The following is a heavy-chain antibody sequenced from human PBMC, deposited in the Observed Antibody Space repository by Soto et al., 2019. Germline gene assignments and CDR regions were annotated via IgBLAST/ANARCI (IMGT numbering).Heavy chain of an antibody. CDR1: GFTFSSYW. V-gene: IGHV3-7*01. J-gene: IGHJ5*02. Sequence: GGSLRLSCAASGFTFSSYWMSWVRQAPGKGLEWVANIKQDGSEKYYVDSVKGRFTISRDNAKNSLYLQMNSLRAEDTAVYYCVRFEYSGYDFAFWFDPWGQGTLVTVSS. CDR2: IKQDGSEK. D-gene: IGHD5-12*01. CDR3: VRFEYSGYDFAFWFDP.